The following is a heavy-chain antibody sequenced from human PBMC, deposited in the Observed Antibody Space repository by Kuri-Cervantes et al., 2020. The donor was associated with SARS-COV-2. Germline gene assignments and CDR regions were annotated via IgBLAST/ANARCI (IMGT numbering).Heavy chain of an antibody. V-gene: IGHV4-38-2*02. D-gene: IGHD4-11*01. CDR1: GYSISSGYY. CDR2: IYHSGST. J-gene: IGHJ3*02. CDR3: ARTYDTVTGDAFDI. Sequence: GSLRVSCTVSGYSISSGYYWGWIRQPPGKGLEWIGSIYHSGSTYYNPSLKSRVTISVDTSKNQFSLKLSSVTAADTAVYYCARTYDTVTGDAFDIWGQGTMVTVSS.